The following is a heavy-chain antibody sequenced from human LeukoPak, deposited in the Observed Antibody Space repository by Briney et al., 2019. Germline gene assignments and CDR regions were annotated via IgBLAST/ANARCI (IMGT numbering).Heavy chain of an antibody. D-gene: IGHD3-10*01. J-gene: IGHJ6*03. Sequence: SETLSLTCAVYGGSFSGYYWSWIRQPPGKGLEWIGEINHSGSTNYNPSLKSRVTMSVDTSKNQFSLNLSSMTAAGTAVYYCARDASGYYDSGTYYNVYMDVWGKGTTVTISS. V-gene: IGHV4-34*01. CDR3: ARDASGYYDSGTYYNVYMDV. CDR1: GGSFSGYY. CDR2: INHSGST.